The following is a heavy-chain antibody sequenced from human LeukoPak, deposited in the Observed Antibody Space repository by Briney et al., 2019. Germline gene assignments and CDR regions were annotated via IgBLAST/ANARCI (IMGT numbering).Heavy chain of an antibody. V-gene: IGHV1-2*02. CDR3: ARDPTYYDSSGYLSGNWFDP. CDR1: GYTFTGYY. D-gene: IGHD3-22*01. Sequence: ASVTVSCKASGYTFTGYYMHWVRQAPGQGLEWMGWINPNSGGTNYAQKFQGRVTMTRDTSISTAYMELSRLRSDDTAVYYCARDPTYYDSSGYLSGNWFDPWGQGTLVTVSS. J-gene: IGHJ5*02. CDR2: INPNSGGT.